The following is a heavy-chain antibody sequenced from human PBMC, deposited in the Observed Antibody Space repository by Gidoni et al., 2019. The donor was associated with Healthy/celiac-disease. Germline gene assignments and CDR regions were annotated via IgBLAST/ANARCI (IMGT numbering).Heavy chain of an antibody. CDR2: ISSSSSYI. CDR3: ARDERFIKLGQTPDAFDI. V-gene: IGHV3-21*01. Sequence: EVQLVESGGGLVKPGGSLRPSCAASGSTFSSYSMNWVRQAPGKGLEWVSSISSSSSYIYYADSVKGRFTISRDNAKNSLYLQMNSLRAEDTAVYYCARDERFIKLGQTPDAFDIWGQGTMVTVSS. J-gene: IGHJ3*02. CDR1: GSTFSSYS. D-gene: IGHD7-27*01.